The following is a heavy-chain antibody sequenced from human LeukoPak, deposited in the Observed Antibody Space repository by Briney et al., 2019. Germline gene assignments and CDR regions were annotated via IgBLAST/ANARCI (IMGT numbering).Heavy chain of an antibody. CDR3: ARVPSPDYYDSSDYYYVLDFDY. V-gene: IGHV1-46*01. D-gene: IGHD3-22*01. Sequence: ASVKVSCKASGYTFTNYYIHWVRQAPGQGLEWMGLINPGGANTNYAQKLQGRVTMTTDTSTSTAYMELRSLRSDDTAVYYCARVPSPDYYDSSDYYYVLDFDYWGQGTLVTVSS. CDR1: GYTFTNYY. CDR2: INPGGANT. J-gene: IGHJ4*02.